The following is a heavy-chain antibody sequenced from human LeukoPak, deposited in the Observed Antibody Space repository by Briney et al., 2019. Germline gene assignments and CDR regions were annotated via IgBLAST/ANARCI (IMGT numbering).Heavy chain of an antibody. CDR3: ARGRLLWFGEFINWFDP. J-gene: IGHJ5*02. CDR2: MNPNSGNT. D-gene: IGHD3-10*01. Sequence: ASVKVSCKASGDTFIAYYMHWVRQATGQGLEWMGWMNPNSGNTGYAQKFQGRVTMTRNTSISTAYMELSSLRSEDTAVYYCARGRLLWFGEFINWFDPWGQGTLVTVSS. V-gene: IGHV1-8*02. CDR1: GDTFIAYY.